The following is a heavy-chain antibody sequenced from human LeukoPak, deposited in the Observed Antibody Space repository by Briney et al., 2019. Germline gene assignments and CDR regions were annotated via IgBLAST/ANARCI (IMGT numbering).Heavy chain of an antibody. CDR3: ARDGTQEFDY. D-gene: IGHD6-13*01. CDR2: MNPNSGNT. Sequence: ASVKVSCKASGYTFTSYDINWVRQATGQGLEWMGWMNPNSGNTGYAQKFQGRVTMTTDTSTSTAYMELRSLRSDDTAVYYCARDGTQEFDYWGQGTLVTVSS. J-gene: IGHJ4*02. CDR1: GYTFTSYD. V-gene: IGHV1-8*01.